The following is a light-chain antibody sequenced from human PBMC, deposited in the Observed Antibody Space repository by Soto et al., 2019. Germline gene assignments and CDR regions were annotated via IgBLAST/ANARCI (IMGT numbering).Light chain of an antibody. CDR2: DAS. CDR1: QSVSSSY. J-gene: IGKJ1*01. V-gene: IGKV3-20*01. CDR3: QQYGSSST. Sequence: EIVLTQSPGTLSLSPGERATLSCRASQSVSSSYLAWYQQKPGQAPRLLIYDASSRATGIPDRFSGSGSGTDFTLTISRLESEDFAVYYCQQYGSSSTFGQGTKVEIK.